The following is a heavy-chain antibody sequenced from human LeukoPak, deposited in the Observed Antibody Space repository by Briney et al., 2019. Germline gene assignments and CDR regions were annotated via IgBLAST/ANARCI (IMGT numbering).Heavy chain of an antibody. CDR1: SDSISNSAYH. CDR3: ARSKYYDFWSGYLEWFDP. D-gene: IGHD3-3*01. J-gene: IGHJ5*02. V-gene: IGHV4-39*07. CDR2: INHSGST. Sequence: SETLSLTCTVSSDSISNSAYHWGWIRQPPGKGLEWIGEINHSGSTNYNPSLKSRVTISVDTSKNQFSLKLSSVTAADTAVFYCARSKYYDFWSGYLEWFDPWGQGTLVTVSS.